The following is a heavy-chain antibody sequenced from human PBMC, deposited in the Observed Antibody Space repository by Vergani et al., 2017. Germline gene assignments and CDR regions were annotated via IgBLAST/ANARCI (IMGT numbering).Heavy chain of an antibody. V-gene: IGHV3-33*01. J-gene: IGHJ6*01. CDR3: ARDNLVRGLYYYYGMDV. Sequence: QVQLVESGGGVVQPGRSLRLSCAASGFTLSSYGMHWVRQAPGKGLEWVAVIWYDGSNKYYADSVKGRFTISRDNSNNTLYLQMNSLRAEDTAVYYCARDNLVRGLYYYYGMDVGGQGTTVTVCS. CDR2: IWYDGSNK. D-gene: IGHD3-10*01. CDR1: GFTLSSYG.